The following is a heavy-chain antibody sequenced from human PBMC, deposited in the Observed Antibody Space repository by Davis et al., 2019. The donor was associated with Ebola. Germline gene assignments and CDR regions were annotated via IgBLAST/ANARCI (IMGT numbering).Heavy chain of an antibody. D-gene: IGHD3-3*01. CDR2: ISGDGGST. Sequence: GESLKISCAASGFTFDDYAMHWVRQAPGKGLEWVSLISGDGGSTYYADSVKGRFTISRDNSKNTLYLQMNSLRAEDTAVYYCARDGTYDFWSGTYYYYGMDVWGQGTTVTVSS. V-gene: IGHV3-43*02. J-gene: IGHJ6*02. CDR1: GFTFDDYA. CDR3: ARDGTYDFWSGTYYYYGMDV.